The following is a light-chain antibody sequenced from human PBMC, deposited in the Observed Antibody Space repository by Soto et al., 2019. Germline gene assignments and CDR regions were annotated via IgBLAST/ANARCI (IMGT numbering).Light chain of an antibody. CDR3: QQRSNWPIT. J-gene: IGKJ5*01. V-gene: IGKV3-11*01. CDR2: DAS. Sequence: ESVLTQSPATLSLAPCEIATLSCRASQSVSSYLAWYQQKPGQAPRLLIYDASNRATGIPARFSGSGSGTDFTLTISSLEPEDFAVYYCQQRSNWPITFGQGTRLEIK. CDR1: QSVSSY.